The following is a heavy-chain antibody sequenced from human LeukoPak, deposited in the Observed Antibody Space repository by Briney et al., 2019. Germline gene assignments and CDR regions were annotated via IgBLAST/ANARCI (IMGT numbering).Heavy chain of an antibody. Sequence: GGSLRLSCAASGFTFSSYAMSWVRQAPGKGLEWVSAISGSGGSTYYADSVKGRFTISRDNSKNTLYLQMDSLRVEDTAIYYCARDRAWDYLDSWDQGPLVTVSS. V-gene: IGHV3-23*01. CDR3: ARDRAWDYLDS. J-gene: IGHJ4*02. D-gene: IGHD1-26*01. CDR1: GFTFSSYA. CDR2: ISGSGGST.